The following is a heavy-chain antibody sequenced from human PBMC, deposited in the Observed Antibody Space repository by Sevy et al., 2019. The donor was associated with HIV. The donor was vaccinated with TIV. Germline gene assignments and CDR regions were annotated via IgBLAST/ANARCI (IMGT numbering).Heavy chain of an antibody. CDR1: GFTFTAYY. J-gene: IGHJ4*02. V-gene: IGHV1-2*02. Sequence: ASVKVSCRASGFTFTAYYMHWVRQAPGQGLEWMGWVNPNTGGTNYAQKFQGRVTMTRDTSITTAYMELDRLRPDDTAVYYCARDLTGDLRGGDYWGQGTLVTVSS. CDR2: VNPNTGGT. D-gene: IGHD7-27*01. CDR3: ARDLTGDLRGGDY.